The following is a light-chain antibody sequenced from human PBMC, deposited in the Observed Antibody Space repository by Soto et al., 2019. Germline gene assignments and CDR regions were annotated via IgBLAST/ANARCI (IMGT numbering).Light chain of an antibody. Sequence: DIQMTQSPSTLSXXXXXXXXXXXRASQTISSWLAWYQQKPGKAPKLLIYKASTLKSGVPSRFSGSGSGADFTLTINSLQPEDFATYYCQQGYSTPWTFGQGTKVDIK. V-gene: IGKV1-5*03. CDR1: QTISSW. J-gene: IGKJ1*01. CDR3: QQGYSTPWT. CDR2: KAS.